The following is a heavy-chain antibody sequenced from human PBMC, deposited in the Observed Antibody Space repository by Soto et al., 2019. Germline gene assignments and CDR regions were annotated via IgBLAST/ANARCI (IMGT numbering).Heavy chain of an antibody. V-gene: IGHV4-34*01. D-gene: IGHD4-4*01. CDR3: ARDSTRRGACDI. CDR1: GGSFSVYY. Sequence: SETLSLTCAISGGSFSVYYWIWIRQSPEKGLEWPGEVNHAGSSNYNPSLRGRVTISVDTSKNQFSLKLSSVTAADTAVYFCARDSTRRGACDIWGQGTMVTVS. J-gene: IGHJ3*02. CDR2: VNHAGSS.